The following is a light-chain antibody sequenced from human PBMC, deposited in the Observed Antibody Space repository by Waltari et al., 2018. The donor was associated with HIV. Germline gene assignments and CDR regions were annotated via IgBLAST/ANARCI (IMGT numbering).Light chain of an antibody. Sequence: QPPLTQSRSVSGSPGQSITISCTGTSNDVGAYNYVSWYQQHPGRAPKLLIFELNRRPSGVPDRFSGSKSGNTASLTISGLQAEDEADYYCCSSAGRYTFVFGTGTKVTVL. CDR3: CSSAGRYTFV. J-gene: IGLJ1*01. CDR2: ELN. CDR1: SNDVGAYNY. V-gene: IGLV2-11*01.